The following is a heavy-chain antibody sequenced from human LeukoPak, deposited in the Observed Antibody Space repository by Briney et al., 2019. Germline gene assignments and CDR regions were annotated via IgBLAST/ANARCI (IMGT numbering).Heavy chain of an antibody. CDR1: GFTFSSYS. D-gene: IGHD3-16*02. V-gene: IGHV3-21*01. CDR2: ISSSSSYI. Sequence: GGSLRLSCAASGFTFSSYSMNWVRQAPGKGLEWVSSISSSSSYIYYADSVKGRFTISRDNAKNSLYLQMNSLRAEDTAVYYCARERIMITFGGVIAKVLDYWGQGTLVTVSS. CDR3: ARERIMITFGGVIAKVLDY. J-gene: IGHJ4*02.